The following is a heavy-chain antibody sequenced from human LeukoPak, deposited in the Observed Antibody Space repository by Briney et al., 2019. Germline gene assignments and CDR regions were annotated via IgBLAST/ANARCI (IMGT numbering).Heavy chain of an antibody. CDR1: GGSVSDYY. CDR2: IYHTGST. V-gene: IGHV4-59*02. D-gene: IGHD4-17*01. Sequence: SETLSLTCTISGGSVSDYYWSWIRQSPGKGLEWIGYIYHTGSTSYSPSLKSRVTISADTSQNQFSLKLSSVTAADTAVYYCARSPQGTATTANWLDPWGQGTLVTVSS. CDR3: ARSPQGTATTANWLDP. J-gene: IGHJ5*02.